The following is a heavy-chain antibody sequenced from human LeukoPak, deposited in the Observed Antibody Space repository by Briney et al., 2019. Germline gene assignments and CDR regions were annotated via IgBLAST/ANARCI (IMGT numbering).Heavy chain of an antibody. CDR3: ARGTIGYFDY. Sequence: PSETLSLTCTVSGASINNNDYYWGWIRQSPGKGLEWIGTFFNRGSAYYNPSLRSRVTMSIDTSKEQFSLKLNSVTAADTAVYYCARGTIGYFDYWGQGTLITVSS. CDR1: GASINNNDYY. D-gene: IGHD3-3*01. J-gene: IGHJ4*02. V-gene: IGHV4-39*07. CDR2: FFNRGSA.